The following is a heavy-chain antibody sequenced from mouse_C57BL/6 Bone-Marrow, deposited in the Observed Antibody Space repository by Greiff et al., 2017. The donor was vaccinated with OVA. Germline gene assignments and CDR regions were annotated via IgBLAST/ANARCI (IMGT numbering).Heavy chain of an antibody. Sequence: EVQLVESGGGLVKPGGSLKLSCAASGFTFSSYAMSWVRQTPEKRLEWVATISDGGSYTYYPDNVKGRFTISRDNAKNNLYLQMSHLKSEDTAMYYCARYGSSSWFAYWGQGTLVTVSA. CDR2: ISDGGSYT. V-gene: IGHV5-4*01. CDR3: ARYGSSSWFAY. J-gene: IGHJ3*01. CDR1: GFTFSSYA. D-gene: IGHD1-1*01.